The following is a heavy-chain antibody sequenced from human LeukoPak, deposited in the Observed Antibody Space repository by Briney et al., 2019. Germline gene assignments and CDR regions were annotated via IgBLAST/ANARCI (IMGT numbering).Heavy chain of an antibody. CDR2: IIPILGIA. CDR3: AVRRADTAMVYYFDY. J-gene: IGHJ4*02. D-gene: IGHD5-18*01. CDR1: GGTFSSYA. Sequence: GSSVKVSCKASGGTFSSYAISWVRQAPGQGLEWMGRIIPILGIANYAQKFQGRVTITADKSTSTAYMELSSLRSEDTAVYYCAVRRADTAMVYYFDYWGQGTLVTVSS. V-gene: IGHV1-69*04.